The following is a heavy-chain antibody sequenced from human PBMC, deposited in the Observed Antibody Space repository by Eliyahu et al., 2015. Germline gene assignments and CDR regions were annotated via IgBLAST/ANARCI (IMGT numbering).Heavy chain of an antibody. Sequence: QVQLVXSGAEVKKPGASVKVXCKASXYXFXGYYMHWVRQAPGQGLEWMGWINPNSGGTNYAQKFQGRVTMTRDTSISTAYMELSRLRSDDTAVYYCARSGGTWEQYGMDVWGQGTTVTVSS. CDR1: XYXFXGYY. J-gene: IGHJ6*02. V-gene: IGHV1-2*02. CDR3: ARSGGTWEQYGMDV. D-gene: IGHD2-15*01. CDR2: INPNSGGT.